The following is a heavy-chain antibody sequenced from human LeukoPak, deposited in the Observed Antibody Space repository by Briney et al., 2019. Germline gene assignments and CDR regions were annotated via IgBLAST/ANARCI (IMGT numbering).Heavy chain of an antibody. CDR3: ARAKALSTAFDI. V-gene: IGHV3-21*01. J-gene: IGHJ3*02. CDR2: ISSSSYI. Sequence: GGSLRLSCAASGFTFSSYSMNWVRQAPGKGLEWVSSISSSSYIYYADSVKGRFTISRDNAKNSLYLQMNSLRAEDTAVYYCARAKALSTAFDIWGQGTMVTVSS. CDR1: GFTFSSYS.